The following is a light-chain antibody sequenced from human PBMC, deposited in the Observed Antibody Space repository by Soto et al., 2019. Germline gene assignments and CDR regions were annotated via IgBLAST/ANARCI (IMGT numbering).Light chain of an antibody. Sequence: EIVLTQSPGTLSLSPGERATLSCRASQSVSSSYLAWYQQKPGQAPRLLIYGASSRATGIPDRFSGSGSGTDFTRTIRRLEPEDFAVYYGQQYGSSPPTFGQGTKVEIK. CDR2: GAS. CDR1: QSVSSSY. CDR3: QQYGSSPPT. J-gene: IGKJ1*01. V-gene: IGKV3-20*01.